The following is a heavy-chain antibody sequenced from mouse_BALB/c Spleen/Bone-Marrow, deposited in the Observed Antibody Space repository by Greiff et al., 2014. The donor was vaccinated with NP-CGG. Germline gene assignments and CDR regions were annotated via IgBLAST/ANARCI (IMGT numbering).Heavy chain of an antibody. CDR3: TTLARNNFDY. D-gene: IGHD3-1*01. V-gene: IGHV1-5*01. CDR2: IHPGNSDT. J-gene: IGHJ2*01. CDR1: GYTFSNYW. Sequence: EVQLQQSGTVLARPGAAVKXXCKXSGYTFSNYWMHWIKQRPGQGLEWIGTIHPGNSDTTYNQKFKGKAKLTAVTSTSTAYMELSSLTNEDSAVYYCTTLARNNFDYWGQGTTLTVSS.